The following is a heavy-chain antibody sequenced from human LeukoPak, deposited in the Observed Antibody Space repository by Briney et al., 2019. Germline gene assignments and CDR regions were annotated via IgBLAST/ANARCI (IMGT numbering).Heavy chain of an antibody. D-gene: IGHD6-19*01. V-gene: IGHV1-18*01. J-gene: IGHJ4*02. CDR1: GYSFTSFG. Sequence: ASVKVSCKASGYSFTSFGITWVRQAPGQGLEWMGWISVYNGNTNYAQKLQGRVTMTTDTSTSTAYMELRTLRSDDTAVYYCARDSVAVSDTVDYWGQGTLVTVSS. CDR2: ISVYNGNT. CDR3: ARDSVAVSDTVDY.